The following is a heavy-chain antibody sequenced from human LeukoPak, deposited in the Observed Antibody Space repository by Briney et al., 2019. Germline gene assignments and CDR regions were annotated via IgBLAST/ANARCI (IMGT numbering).Heavy chain of an antibody. Sequence: GESLKISCKASGYSFTTHCIGWVRQMPGKGLEWMGILHPGDSDTRYSPSFQGRVTISADKSISTAYLQWSSLRASDSAMYYCARGDTEVAATADFWGQGTLVTVSS. D-gene: IGHD6-19*01. CDR2: LHPGDSDT. V-gene: IGHV5-51*01. CDR1: GYSFTTHC. CDR3: ARGDTEVAATADF. J-gene: IGHJ4*02.